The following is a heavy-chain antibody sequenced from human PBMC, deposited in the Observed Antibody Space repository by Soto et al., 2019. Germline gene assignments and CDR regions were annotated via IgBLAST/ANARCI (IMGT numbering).Heavy chain of an antibody. V-gene: IGHV3-7*01. CDR1: GFTFSSYW. CDR2: IKQDGSEK. J-gene: IGHJ2*01. D-gene: IGHD6-19*01. CDR3: ARVLAVAAAQDWYFDL. Sequence: EVQLVESGGGLVQPGGSLRLSCAASGFTFSSYWMSWVRQAPGKGLEWVANIKQDGSEKYYVDSVKGRFTISRDNAKNTLYLQMNSLRAEDTAVYYCARVLAVAAAQDWYFDLWGRGTLVTVSS.